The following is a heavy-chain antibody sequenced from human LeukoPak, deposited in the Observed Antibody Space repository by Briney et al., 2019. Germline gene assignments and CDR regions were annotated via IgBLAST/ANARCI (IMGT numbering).Heavy chain of an antibody. CDR2: ISYDEDNK. CDR3: TKDRRTSWAIDY. CDR1: GXTFSSNA. J-gene: IGHJ4*02. Sequence: GGSLRLSCAASGXTFSSNAMHWVRQAPGKGLEWVAVISYDEDNKYHADSVKGRFTISRDNSKSTLYLQMNDLRTEDTAVYFCTKDRRTSWAIDYWGQGTLVTVSS. V-gene: IGHV3-30*18. D-gene: IGHD2-2*01.